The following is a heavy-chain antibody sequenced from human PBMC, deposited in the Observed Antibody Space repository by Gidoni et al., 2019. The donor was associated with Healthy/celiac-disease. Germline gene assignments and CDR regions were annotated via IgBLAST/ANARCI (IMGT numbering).Heavy chain of an antibody. V-gene: IGHV3-33*01. J-gene: IGHJ1*01. CDR1: GFTFSIYG. CDR3: ARDRRGYCSGGSCYSLYFQH. D-gene: IGHD2-15*01. Sequence: QVQLVESGGGVVQPGRSLRLSCAASGFTFSIYGMHWVRQAPGKGLEWVAVIWYDGSNKYYADSVKGRFTISRDNSKNTLYLQMNSLRAEDTAVYYCARDRRGYCSGGSCYSLYFQHWGQGTLVTVSS. CDR2: IWYDGSNK.